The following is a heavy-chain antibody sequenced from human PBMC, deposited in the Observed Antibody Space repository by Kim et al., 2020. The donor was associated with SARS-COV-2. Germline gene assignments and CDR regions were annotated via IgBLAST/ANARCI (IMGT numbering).Heavy chain of an antibody. J-gene: IGHJ4*02. CDR2: VTDNGGTT. CDR3: AKDRQSVGTIYVECDY. Sequence: GWSLRLSCAVSGFIFSNYAMSWVRQAPGKGLEWVSAVTDNGGTTYYADSVKGRFTISRDNSKNTLYLQMNSLRAEDTAVYYCAKDRQSVGTIYVECDYWGQGTLVTVSS. D-gene: IGHD5-12*01. CDR1: GFIFSNYA. V-gene: IGHV3-23*01.